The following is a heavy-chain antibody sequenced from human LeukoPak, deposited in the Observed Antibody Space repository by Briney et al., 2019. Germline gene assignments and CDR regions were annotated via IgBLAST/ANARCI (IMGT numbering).Heavy chain of an antibody. CDR2: ISGSGGST. CDR3: AKTPVEYSYGTFDY. Sequence: GGSLRLSCAASGFTFSSYALSWVRQAPGKGLEWVSAISGSGGSTYYADSVKGRFTISRDNSKNTLYLQMNSLRAEDTAVYYCAKTPVEYSYGTFDYWGQGTLVTVSS. V-gene: IGHV3-23*01. CDR1: GFTFSSYA. D-gene: IGHD5-18*01. J-gene: IGHJ4*02.